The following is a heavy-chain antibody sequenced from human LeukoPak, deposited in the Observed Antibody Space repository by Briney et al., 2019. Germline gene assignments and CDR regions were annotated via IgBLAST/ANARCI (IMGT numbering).Heavy chain of an antibody. V-gene: IGHV4-61*05. J-gene: IGHJ3*02. CDR2: IYYSGST. Sequence: SETLSLTCSVSGDSISSRISYWGWIRHSPAKGLEWIGYIYYSGSTNYNPSLKSRVTISVDTSKNQFSLKLSSVTAADTAVYYCARFTWIQAPADDAFDIWGQGTMVTVSS. CDR3: ARFTWIQAPADDAFDI. CDR1: GDSISSRISY. D-gene: IGHD5-18*01.